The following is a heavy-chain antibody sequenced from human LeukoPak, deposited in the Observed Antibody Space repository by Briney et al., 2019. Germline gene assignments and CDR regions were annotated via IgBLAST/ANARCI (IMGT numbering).Heavy chain of an antibody. CDR2: IYHTGSS. Sequence: KPSETLSLTCTVSGYSISSGYYWGWIRQPPGKGLEWIGYIYHTGSSHYNSSLKSRVTMSVDTSKNQFSLKLSSVTAADTAVYYCAREGGITVAESPFDYWGQGTLVSVSS. V-gene: IGHV4-38-2*02. D-gene: IGHD6-19*01. CDR3: AREGGITVAESPFDY. J-gene: IGHJ4*02. CDR1: GYSISSGYY.